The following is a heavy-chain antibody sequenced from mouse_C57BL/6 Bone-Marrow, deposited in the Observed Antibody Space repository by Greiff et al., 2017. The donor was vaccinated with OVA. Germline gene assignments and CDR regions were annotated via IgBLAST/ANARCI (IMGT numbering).Heavy chain of an antibody. CDR1: GFNIKDDY. D-gene: IGHD2-3*01. V-gene: IGHV14-4*01. CDR3: TTGGYDGYYFDY. J-gene: IGHJ2*01. Sequence: VQLQQSGAELVRPGASVKLSCTASGFNIKDDYMHWVKQRPEQGLEWIGWIDPENGDTEYASKFQGKATITADTSSNTAYLQLNSLTSEDTAVYYCTTGGYDGYYFDYWGQGTTLTVSS. CDR2: IDPENGDT.